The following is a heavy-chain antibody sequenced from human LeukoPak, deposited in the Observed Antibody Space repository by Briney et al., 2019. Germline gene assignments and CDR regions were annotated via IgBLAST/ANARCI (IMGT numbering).Heavy chain of an antibody. CDR2: IYHSGST. V-gene: IGHV4-59*01. Sequence: PSEALSLTCTVSGGSISSYYWSWIRQPPGKGLEWIGYIYHSGSTNYNPSLKSRVTISVDTSKNQFSLKLSSVTAADTAVYYCARGSSLGWFDPWGQGTLVTVSS. D-gene: IGHD6-6*01. CDR3: ARGSSLGWFDP. J-gene: IGHJ5*02. CDR1: GGSISSYY.